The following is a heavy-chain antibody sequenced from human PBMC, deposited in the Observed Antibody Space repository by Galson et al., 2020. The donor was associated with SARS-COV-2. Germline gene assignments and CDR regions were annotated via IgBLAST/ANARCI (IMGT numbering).Heavy chain of an antibody. J-gene: IGHJ6*02. CDR1: GGTFSSYA. D-gene: IGHD2-2*02. CDR3: ARAGPDCSSTSCYITATRYYYYYGMDV. Sequence: SVKVSCKASGGTFSSYAISWVRQAPGQGLEWMGGIIPIFGTANYAQKFQGRVTITADESTSTAYMELSSLRSEDTAVYYCARAGPDCSSTSCYITATRYYYYYGMDVWGQGTTVTVSS. V-gene: IGHV1-69*13. CDR2: IIPIFGTA.